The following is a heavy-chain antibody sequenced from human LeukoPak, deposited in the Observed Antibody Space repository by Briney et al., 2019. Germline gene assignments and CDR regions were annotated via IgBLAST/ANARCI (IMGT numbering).Heavy chain of an antibody. Sequence: GGSLRLSCSASGFAFSAFDMHWVRQAPGKGLEYLSAISGDGRTIYYADSVRGRFTISRDNAKNTLYLQMSSLRVEDTALYYCARDSSGYSSGWYRGGFDYWGQGTLVTVSS. CDR2: ISGDGRTI. CDR1: GFAFSAFD. D-gene: IGHD6-19*01. CDR3: ARDSSGYSSGWYRGGFDY. V-gene: IGHV3-64D*09. J-gene: IGHJ4*02.